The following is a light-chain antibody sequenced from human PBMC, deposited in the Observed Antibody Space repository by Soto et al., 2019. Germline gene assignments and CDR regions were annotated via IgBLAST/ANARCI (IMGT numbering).Light chain of an antibody. CDR1: QGISNY. CDR3: LQVYSFPRT. Sequence: DIQMTQSPSSLSASVGDRVTITCQASQGISNYLNWYQQKPGKAPKLLIYDASNLETGVPSRFSGSGSGTDFTFTISSLQPEDIASYFCLQVYSFPRTFGLGTKVDIK. CDR2: DAS. V-gene: IGKV1-33*01. J-gene: IGKJ1*01.